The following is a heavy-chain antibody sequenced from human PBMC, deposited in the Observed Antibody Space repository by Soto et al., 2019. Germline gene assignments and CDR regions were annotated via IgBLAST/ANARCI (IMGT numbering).Heavy chain of an antibody. CDR2: ISAYNGNT. J-gene: IGHJ4*02. CDR1: GYTFTSYG. V-gene: IGHV1-18*01. Sequence: ASVKVSCKASGYTFTSYGISWVRQAPGQGLEWMGWISAYNGNTNYAQKLQGRVTMTTDTSTSTAYMELRSLRSDDTAVYYCARALDPSHFWSGYYILDYWGQGTLVTVSS. CDR3: ARALDPSHFWSGYYILDY. D-gene: IGHD3-3*02.